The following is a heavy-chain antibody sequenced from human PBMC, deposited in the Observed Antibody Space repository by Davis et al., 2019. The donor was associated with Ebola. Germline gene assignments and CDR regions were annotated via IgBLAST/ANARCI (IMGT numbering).Heavy chain of an antibody. CDR3: AKDRSHYDFWSGYHPIYYYYYMDV. Sequence: GGSLRLSCAASGFTFSSYSMNWVRQAPGKGLEWVANIKQDGSEKYYVDSVKGRFTISRDNAKNSLYLQMNSLRAEDTAVYYCAKDRSHYDFWSGYHPIYYYYYMDVWGKGTTVTVSS. D-gene: IGHD3-3*01. V-gene: IGHV3-7*03. CDR1: GFTFSSYS. CDR2: IKQDGSEK. J-gene: IGHJ6*03.